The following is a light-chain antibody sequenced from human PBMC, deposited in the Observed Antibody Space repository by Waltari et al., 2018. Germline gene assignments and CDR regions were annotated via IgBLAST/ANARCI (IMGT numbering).Light chain of an antibody. J-gene: IGLJ1*01. CDR3: AAWDDSLNAFYV. CDR1: RSNIGSNA. CDR2: SNN. Sequence: QSVLTQPPSASGTPGQRVTISCSGSRSNIGSNAVNSYQQFPGTAPKLLIYSNNQRPSGVPDRFSGSKSGTSASLAISGLQSEDEADYYCAAWDDSLNAFYVFGTGTKVTVL. V-gene: IGLV1-44*01.